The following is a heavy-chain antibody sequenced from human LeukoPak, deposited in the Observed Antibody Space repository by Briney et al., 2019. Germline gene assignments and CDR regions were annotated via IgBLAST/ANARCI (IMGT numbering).Heavy chain of an antibody. CDR3: ARGDTAMETIDY. D-gene: IGHD5-18*01. CDR1: GYTFTSYD. V-gene: IGHV1-8*01. J-gene: IGHJ4*02. CDR2: MNPNSGNT. Sequence: EASVKVSCKASGYTFTSYDINRVRHATGQGIEWMGWMNPNSGNTGYAQKFQGRVTMTRNTSISTAYMELSSLRSEDTAVYYCARGDTAMETIDYWGQGTLVTVSS.